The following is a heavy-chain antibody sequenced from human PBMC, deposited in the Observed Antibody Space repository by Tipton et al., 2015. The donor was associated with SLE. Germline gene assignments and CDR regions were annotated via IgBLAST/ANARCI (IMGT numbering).Heavy chain of an antibody. CDR3: ARDWGEYCSSTSCLGGFDY. V-gene: IGHV4-4*07. D-gene: IGHD2-2*01. Sequence: TLSLTCTVSGGSISSYYWSWIRQPAGKGLEWIGRIYTSGSTNYNPSLKSRVTMSVDTSKNQFSLKRSSVTAADTAVYYCARDWGEYCSSTSCLGGFDYWGQGTLVTVSS. CDR2: IYTSGST. J-gene: IGHJ4*02. CDR1: GGSISSYY.